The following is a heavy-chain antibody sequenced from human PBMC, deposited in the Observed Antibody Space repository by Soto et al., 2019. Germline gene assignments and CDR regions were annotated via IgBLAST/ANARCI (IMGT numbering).Heavy chain of an antibody. V-gene: IGHV4-34*01. D-gene: IGHD6-19*01. Sequence: SETLSLTCAVYGGSFSGYYWSWIRQPPGKGLEWIGYINYSGSTNYNPSLKSRVTISVDTSKNQFSLKLSSVTAADTAVYYCARHSSGYAVDYWGQGTLVTVSS. CDR1: GGSFSGYY. J-gene: IGHJ4*02. CDR2: INYSGST. CDR3: ARHSSGYAVDY.